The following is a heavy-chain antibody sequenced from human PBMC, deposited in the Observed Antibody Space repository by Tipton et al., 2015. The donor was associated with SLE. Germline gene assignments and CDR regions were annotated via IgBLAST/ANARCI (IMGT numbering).Heavy chain of an antibody. CDR3: ARVIAVAGSASAPTLFPLVS. V-gene: IGHV4-61*01. CDR2: IYYSGST. J-gene: IGHJ5*01. CDR1: GGSVSSGSYY. D-gene: IGHD6-19*01. Sequence: TLSLTCTVSGGSVSSGSYYWSWIRQPPGKGLEWIGYIYYSGSTNYNPSLKSRVTISVDTSKNQFSLKLSSVTAADTAVYYCARVIAVAGSASAPTLFPLVSWG.